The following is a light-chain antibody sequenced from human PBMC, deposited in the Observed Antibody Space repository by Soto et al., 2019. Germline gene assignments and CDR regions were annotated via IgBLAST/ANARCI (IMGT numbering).Light chain of an antibody. CDR3: QQSYNSPQT. CDR1: QTIMTY. Sequence: NQMTQSPSTLSASVGDEVTIACRASQTIMTYLNWYQLKPGKPPRLLIYAASSLQSGVPSRFSGSGSGTDFTLTISSLQPEDFATYSCQQSYNSPQTFGRGTKVDI. CDR2: AAS. V-gene: IGKV1-39*01. J-gene: IGKJ1*01.